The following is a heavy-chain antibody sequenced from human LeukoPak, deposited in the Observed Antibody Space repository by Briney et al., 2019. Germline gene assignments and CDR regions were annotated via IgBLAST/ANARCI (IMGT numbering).Heavy chain of an antibody. V-gene: IGHV4-39*01. J-gene: IGHJ4*02. CDR2: IYYSGST. Sequence: PSETLSLTCTVSGGSISSSSYYWGWIRQPPGKGLEWIGSIYYSGSTYYNPPLKSRVTISVDTSKNQFSLKLSSVTAADTAVYYCASPQTGFFGVARRGYYFDYWGQGTLVTVSS. CDR3: ASPQTGFFGVARRGYYFDY. CDR1: GGSISSSSYY. D-gene: IGHD3-3*01.